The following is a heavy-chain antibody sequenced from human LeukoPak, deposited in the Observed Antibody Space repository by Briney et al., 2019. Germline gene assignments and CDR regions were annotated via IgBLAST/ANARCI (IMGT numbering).Heavy chain of an antibody. Sequence: KPSETLSLTCTLSGGSISTYYWSWIRQPPGKGLEWIGYIYHSGSTNYNPSVKSRVTISVDTSKNQFSLKLSSVTAADTAVYYCARGGGYASPIGYWGQGALDTVSS. CDR3: ARGGGYASPIGY. J-gene: IGHJ4*02. V-gene: IGHV4-59*01. CDR1: GGSISTYY. D-gene: IGHD5-12*01. CDR2: IYHSGST.